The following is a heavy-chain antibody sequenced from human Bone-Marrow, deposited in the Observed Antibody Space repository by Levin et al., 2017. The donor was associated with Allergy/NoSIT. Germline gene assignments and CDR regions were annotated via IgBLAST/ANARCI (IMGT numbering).Heavy chain of an antibody. CDR2: IYPRDSDA. V-gene: IGHV5-51*01. Sequence: GESLKISCTGFGYNFAGDWIAWVRQMPGKGLEWMGIIYPRDSDARYSPSFEGQVTISADKSISTTYLQWSSLRPSDTAMYYCARQLRATETTHYYYYMDVWGNGTTVTVS. J-gene: IGHJ6*03. CDR1: GYNFAGDW. CDR3: ARQLRATETTHYYYYMDV. D-gene: IGHD1-1*01.